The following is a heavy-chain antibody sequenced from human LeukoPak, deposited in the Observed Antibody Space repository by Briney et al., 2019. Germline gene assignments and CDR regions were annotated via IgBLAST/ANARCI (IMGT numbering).Heavy chain of an antibody. D-gene: IGHD5-18*01. CDR3: ARAARPGHLYAFDI. CDR1: GFTFDDYA. Sequence: GGSLRLSCAASGFTFDDYAMHWVRQAPGKGLEWVSSISSSSSYIYYADSVKGRFTISRDNAKNSLYLQMNSLRAEDTAVYYCARAARPGHLYAFDIWGQGTMVTVSS. V-gene: IGHV3-21*01. CDR2: ISSSSSYI. J-gene: IGHJ3*02.